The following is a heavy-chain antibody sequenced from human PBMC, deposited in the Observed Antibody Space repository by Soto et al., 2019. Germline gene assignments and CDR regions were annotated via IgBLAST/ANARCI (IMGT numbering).Heavy chain of an antibody. V-gene: IGHV4-31*03. CDR1: GGSISSGDYY. J-gene: IGHJ4*02. CDR3: ARLSSIDSSGYYLDY. CDR2: IYYSGST. Sequence: SETLSLTCTVSGGSISSGDYYWSWIRQHPGKGLEWIGYIYYSGSTHYSSSLKSRVTMSIDTSKNQFPLKLTSVTAADTAVYYCARLSSIDSSGYYLDYWGQGTLVTVSS. D-gene: IGHD3-22*01.